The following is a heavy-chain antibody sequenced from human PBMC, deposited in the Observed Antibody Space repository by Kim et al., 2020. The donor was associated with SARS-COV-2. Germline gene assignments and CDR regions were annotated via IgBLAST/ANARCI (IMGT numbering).Heavy chain of an antibody. J-gene: IGHJ3*02. D-gene: IGHD5-18*01. V-gene: IGHV4-59*09. Sequence: YNPSLKSRVTISVDTSKNQFSLKLSSVTAADTAVYYCARGYVGYSYAFDIWGQGTMVTVSS. CDR3: ARGYVGYSYAFDI.